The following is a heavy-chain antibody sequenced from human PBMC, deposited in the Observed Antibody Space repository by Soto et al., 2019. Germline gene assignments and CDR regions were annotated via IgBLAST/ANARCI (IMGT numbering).Heavy chain of an antibody. V-gene: IGHV4-31*03. CDR1: GGSISSGGYY. J-gene: IGHJ5*02. CDR2: IYYSGST. Sequence: SETLSLTCTVSGGSISSGGYYWSWIRQHPGKGLEWIGYIYYSGSTYYNPSLKSRVTISVDTSKNQFSLKLSSVTAADTAVYYCAKTESGTFDPWGQGTLVTVSS. D-gene: IGHD1-7*01. CDR3: AKTESGTFDP.